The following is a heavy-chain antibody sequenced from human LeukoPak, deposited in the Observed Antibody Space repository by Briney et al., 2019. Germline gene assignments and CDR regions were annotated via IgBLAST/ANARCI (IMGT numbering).Heavy chain of an antibody. D-gene: IGHD2-2*01. CDR3: VRDRGGLMYHLPGYMDV. Sequence: PGGSLRLSCVASEFTFSSYWMHWVRQAPGEGLVWVSRINSDGRSTNYADSVKGRFTISRDNAKNTLYLQMNSLRAEDTAVYYCVRDRGGLMYHLPGYMDVWGKGTTVTVSS. CDR1: EFTFSSYW. V-gene: IGHV3-74*01. CDR2: INSDGRST. J-gene: IGHJ6*03.